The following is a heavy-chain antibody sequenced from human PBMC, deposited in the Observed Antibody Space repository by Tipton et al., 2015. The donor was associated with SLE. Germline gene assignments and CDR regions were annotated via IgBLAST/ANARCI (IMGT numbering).Heavy chain of an antibody. CDR2: IDPSDSYT. CDR1: GYSFTSYW. CDR3: ARSCGGFDAFDI. D-gene: IGHD4-23*01. J-gene: IGHJ3*02. V-gene: IGHV5-10-1*04. Sequence: QLVQSGAEVKKPGESLRISCKGSGYSFTSYWISWVRQMPGKGLEWMGRIDPSDSYTDYSPSFQGQVTISADKSITTAYLQWTSLKASDTAMYYCARSCGGFDAFDIWGQGTMVTVSS.